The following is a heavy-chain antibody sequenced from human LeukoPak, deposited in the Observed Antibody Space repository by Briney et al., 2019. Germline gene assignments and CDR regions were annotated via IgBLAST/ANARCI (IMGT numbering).Heavy chain of an antibody. CDR3: ARDSIAAAKPYYYYGMDV. D-gene: IGHD6-13*01. Sequence: SETLSLTCAVYGGSFSGYYWSWIRQPPGKGLEWIGEINHSGSTKYNPSLKSRVTISVDTSKNQFSLKLSSVTAADTAVYYCARDSIAAAKPYYYYGMDVWGKGTTVTVSS. CDR1: GGSFSGYY. CDR2: INHSGST. V-gene: IGHV4-34*01. J-gene: IGHJ6*04.